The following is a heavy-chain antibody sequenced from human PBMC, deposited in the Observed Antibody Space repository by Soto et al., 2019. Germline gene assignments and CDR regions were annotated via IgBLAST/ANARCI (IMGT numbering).Heavy chain of an antibody. CDR2: IDHRRST. V-gene: IGHV4-34*01. CDR3: ASRDPRGGFDY. Sequence: PSETLSLTCAVYGGPFSGYYWSCIRQSPGKGLEWIGEIDHRRSTNYNPSLKSRVTLSVHTSKNHFYLKLTSVTAADTAVYYCASRDPRGGFDYWGQGTPVTVS. CDR1: GGPFSGYY. J-gene: IGHJ4*02. D-gene: IGHD3-16*01.